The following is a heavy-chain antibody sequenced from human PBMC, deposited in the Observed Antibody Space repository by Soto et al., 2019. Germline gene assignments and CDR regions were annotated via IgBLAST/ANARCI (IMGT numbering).Heavy chain of an antibody. V-gene: IGHV1-69*02. J-gene: IGHJ4*02. CDR2: IIPILGIA. D-gene: IGHD2-2*01. CDR3: ARGDIVLVPAAMDY. CDR1: GGTFSSYT. Sequence: SVKVSCKASGGTFSSYTISWVRQAPGQGLEWMGRIIPILGIANYAQKLQGRVTMTTDTSTSTAYMELRSLRSDDTAVYYCARGDIVLVPAAMDYWGQGTLVTVSS.